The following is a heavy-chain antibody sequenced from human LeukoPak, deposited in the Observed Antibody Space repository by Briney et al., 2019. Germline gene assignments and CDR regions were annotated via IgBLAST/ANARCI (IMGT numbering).Heavy chain of an antibody. V-gene: IGHV1-18*01. J-gene: IGHJ4*02. Sequence: GASVKVSCKASGYTFTSYGISWVRQAPGQGLERMGWISAYNGNTNYAQKLQGRVTMTTDTSTSTAYMELRSLRSDDTAVYYCARDSVGYGDYGNFDYWGQGTLVTVSS. CDR2: ISAYNGNT. CDR3: ARDSVGYGDYGNFDY. CDR1: GYTFTSYG. D-gene: IGHD4-17*01.